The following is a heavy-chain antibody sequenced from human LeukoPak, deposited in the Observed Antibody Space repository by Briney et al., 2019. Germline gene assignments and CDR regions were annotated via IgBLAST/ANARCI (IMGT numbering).Heavy chain of an antibody. D-gene: IGHD3-22*01. CDR3: ARVGGYYDSRASDYYYYMDV. V-gene: IGHV4-4*07. Sequence: SETLSLTCTVSGGSISSYYWSWIRQPAGKGLEWIGRIYTSGSTNYNPSLKSRVTMSVDTSKNQFSLKLSSVTAADTAVHYCARVGGYYDSRASDYYYYMDVWGKGTTVTVSS. CDR2: IYTSGST. CDR1: GGSISSYY. J-gene: IGHJ6*03.